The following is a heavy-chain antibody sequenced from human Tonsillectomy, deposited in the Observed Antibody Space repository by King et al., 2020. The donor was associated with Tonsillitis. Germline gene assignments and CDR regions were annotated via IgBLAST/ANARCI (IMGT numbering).Heavy chain of an antibody. V-gene: IGHV2-70*01. CDR3: ARIHNDFWSGYADF. CDR2: IDWDDDK. Sequence: TLKGSGPALVKPTQTLTLTCTFSGFSLTTIGRCVSWIRQPPGKALERLALIDWDDDKYYSTSLKTRLTISKDTSKNQVVLTMTNMDPEDTATYYCARIHNDFWSGYADFWGRGTLVTVSS. CDR1: GFSLTTIGRC. J-gene: IGHJ4*02. D-gene: IGHD3-3*01.